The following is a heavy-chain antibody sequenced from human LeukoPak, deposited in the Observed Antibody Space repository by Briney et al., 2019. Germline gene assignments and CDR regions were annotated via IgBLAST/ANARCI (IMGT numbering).Heavy chain of an antibody. Sequence: PGGSLRLSCAVSGFTVSTNCMSWVRQAPGKGVEWVSVMYSGGSTYYADSVKGRFTISRHNSKNTLYFEINRPRPDDTAVYHCARGGGDYNPFDYWGQGTLVAVSS. J-gene: IGHJ4*02. CDR3: ARGGGDYNPFDY. CDR2: MYSGGST. V-gene: IGHV3-53*04. D-gene: IGHD4-17*01. CDR1: GFTVSTNC.